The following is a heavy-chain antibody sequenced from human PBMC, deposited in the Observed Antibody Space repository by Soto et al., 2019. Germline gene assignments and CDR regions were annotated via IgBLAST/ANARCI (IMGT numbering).Heavy chain of an antibody. V-gene: IGHV5-51*01. D-gene: IGHD6-13*01. Sequence: LGESLKISCKGSGYSFTSYWIGWVRQMPGKGLEWMGIIYPGDSDTRYSPSFQGQVTISADKSISTAYLQWSSLKASDTAMYYCASGLVPYYYGMDVWGQGTTVPVSS. CDR3: ASGLVPYYYGMDV. CDR1: GYSFTSYW. CDR2: IYPGDSDT. J-gene: IGHJ6*02.